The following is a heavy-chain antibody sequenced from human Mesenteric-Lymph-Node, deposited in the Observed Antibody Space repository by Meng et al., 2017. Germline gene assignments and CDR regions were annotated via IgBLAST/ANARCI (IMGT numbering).Heavy chain of an antibody. Sequence: GESLKISCAASGFTFSSYEMNWVRQAPGKGLEWVSYISSSGSTIYYADSVKGRFTISRDNAKNSLYLQMNSLRAEDTAVYYCARMGANYYDSKKSDKYYYYGMDVWGQGTTVTVSS. V-gene: IGHV3-48*03. D-gene: IGHD3-22*01. CDR3: ARMGANYYDSKKSDKYYYYGMDV. J-gene: IGHJ6*02. CDR1: GFTFSSYE. CDR2: ISSSGSTI.